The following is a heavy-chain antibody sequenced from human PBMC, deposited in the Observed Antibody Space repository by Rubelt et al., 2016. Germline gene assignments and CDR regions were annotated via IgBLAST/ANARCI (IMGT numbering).Heavy chain of an antibody. J-gene: IGHJ4*02. CDR3: AQGRWELPH. V-gene: IGHV3-23*01. D-gene: IGHD1-26*01. CDR1: GFSFSSYA. Sequence: EVQLLDSGGGLVQPGGSLRPSCAASGFSFSSYAMSWVRQAPGKGLEWVSGISGSGDKTYYADSVKGRFTISRENSKNRLYLQMNSLRAEDTAVYYCAQGRWELPHWGQGTLVTVSS. CDR2: ISGSGDKT.